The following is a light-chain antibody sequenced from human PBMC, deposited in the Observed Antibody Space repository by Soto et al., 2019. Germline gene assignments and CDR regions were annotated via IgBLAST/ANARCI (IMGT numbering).Light chain of an antibody. CDR2: EVS. V-gene: IGLV2-14*01. Sequence: QSVLTQPASVSVSPGQPITISCTGTSSDVGGYKYVSWYQQHPGKGPKLMIYEVSNRPSGVSDRFSGSKSGNTASLTISGLQAEDESDYYCISYTSSNTYVFGTGTKVTVL. CDR1: SSDVGGYKY. CDR3: ISYTSSNTYV. J-gene: IGLJ1*01.